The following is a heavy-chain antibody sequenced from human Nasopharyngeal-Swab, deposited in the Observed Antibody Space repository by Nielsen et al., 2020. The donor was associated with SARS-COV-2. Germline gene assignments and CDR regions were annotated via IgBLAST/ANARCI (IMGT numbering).Heavy chain of an antibody. J-gene: IGHJ4*02. CDR3: ARDNAAHPLDY. Sequence: GESLKISCAASGFTFSSYAMHWVRQAPGKGLEWVAVISYDGSNKYYADSVKGRFTISRDNSKNTLYLQMNSLRAEDTAVYYCARDNAAHPLDYWGQGTLVTVSS. CDR1: GFTFSSYA. V-gene: IGHV3-30-3*01. CDR2: ISYDGSNK. D-gene: IGHD6-25*01.